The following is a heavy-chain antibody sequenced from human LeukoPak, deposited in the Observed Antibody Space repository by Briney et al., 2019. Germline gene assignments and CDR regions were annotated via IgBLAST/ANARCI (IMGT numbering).Heavy chain of an antibody. V-gene: IGHV3-48*03. CDR3: ARVQQPSGIQGYYYGMDV. CDR1: GFTFSSYE. D-gene: IGHD6-13*01. J-gene: IGHJ6*02. CDR2: ISSGGSAT. Sequence: GGSLRLSCAASGFTFSSYEMKWVRQAPGKGLDWVSYISSGGSATYYADSVEGRFTISRDNAKNSLYLQMNRLRAEDTAVYYCARVQQPSGIQGYYYGMDVWSQGTTVTVSS.